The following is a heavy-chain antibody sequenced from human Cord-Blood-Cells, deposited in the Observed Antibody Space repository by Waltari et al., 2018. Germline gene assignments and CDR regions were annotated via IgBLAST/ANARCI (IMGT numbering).Heavy chain of an antibody. D-gene: IGHD1-20*01. CDR2: IYYSGST. V-gene: IGHV4-31*03. CDR1: GGSISSGGYY. CDR3: ASRYNWNYYYYYMDV. Sequence: QVQLQESGPGLVKPSQTLSLTCTVSGGSISSGGYYWSWISQHPGKGLEWIGYIYYSGSTYYNPSLKSRVTISVDTSKNQFSLKLSSVTAADTAVYYCASRYNWNYYYYYMDVWGKGTTVTVSS. J-gene: IGHJ6*03.